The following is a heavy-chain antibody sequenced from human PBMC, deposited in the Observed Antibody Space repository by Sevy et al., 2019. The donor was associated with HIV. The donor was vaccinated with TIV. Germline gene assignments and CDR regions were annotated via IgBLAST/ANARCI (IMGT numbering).Heavy chain of an antibody. CDR2: ITGVGGSA. J-gene: IGHJ4*02. D-gene: IGHD3-22*01. CDR1: GFTFSRFA. V-gene: IGHV3-23*01. CDR3: VKDSRNSYDSSGYLH. Sequence: GGCLRLSCAASGFTFSRFAMTWVRQAPGKGLEWISAITGVGGSAYYADSVKGRFTISRDDSKNTLSLQMNSLRAEDPAVASCVKDSRNSYDSSGYLHWGQGTLVTVSS.